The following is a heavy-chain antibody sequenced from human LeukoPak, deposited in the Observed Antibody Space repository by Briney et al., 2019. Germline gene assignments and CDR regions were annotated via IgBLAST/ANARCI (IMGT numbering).Heavy chain of an antibody. CDR3: AKGADYVVY. V-gene: IGHV3-30*02. J-gene: IGHJ4*02. Sequence: GGSLRLSCAASGFTFSSYGMHWVRQAPGKGLEWVAFIRDDGSNKYYADSVKGRFTISRDNSKNTLYLQMNSLRAEDTAVYYCAKGADYVVYWGQGTLVTVSS. CDR1: GFTFSSYG. CDR2: IRDDGSNK.